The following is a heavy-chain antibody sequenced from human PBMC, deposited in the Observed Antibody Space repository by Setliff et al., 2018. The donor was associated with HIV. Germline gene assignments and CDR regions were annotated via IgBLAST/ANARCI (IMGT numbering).Heavy chain of an antibody. V-gene: IGHV4-34*01. CDR2: ITPSGAT. D-gene: IGHD3-22*01. CDR3: ASRVYYYDSSGYLREEGFDP. CDR1: GGSVSGHY. J-gene: IGHJ5*02. Sequence: PSETLSLTCAVYGGSVSGHYWGWFRQPPGKGLEWIGEITPSGATNYLPSLKSRVTMSLDTSKNQFSLEMTSVTAADTALYYCASRVYYYDSSGYLREEGFDPWGQGTLVTVSS.